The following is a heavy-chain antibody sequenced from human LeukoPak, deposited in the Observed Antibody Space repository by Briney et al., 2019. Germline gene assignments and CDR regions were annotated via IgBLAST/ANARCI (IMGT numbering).Heavy chain of an antibody. CDR1: GFTFSRYN. D-gene: IGHD3-22*01. CDR2: ISSSISDI. Sequence: GGSLRLSCAASGFTFSRYNMNWVRQAPGKGLEWLSSISSSISDIYYADSVQGRVTISRDNAKNSLYLQMNSLRAEDTAVYYCAGDQYYDSSGYNFDYWGQGTLVTVSS. J-gene: IGHJ4*02. V-gene: IGHV3-21*01. CDR3: AGDQYYDSSGYNFDY.